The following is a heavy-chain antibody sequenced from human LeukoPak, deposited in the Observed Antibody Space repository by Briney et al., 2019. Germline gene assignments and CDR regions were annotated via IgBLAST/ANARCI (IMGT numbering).Heavy chain of an antibody. Sequence: GGSLRLSCAASGFTFSSYSMNWVRQAPGKGLEWVSSISSGSSYIYYADSVKGRFTISRDNAKNSLYLQMNSLRAEDTAVYYCARYSSGWKFDYWGQGTLVTVSS. CDR2: ISSGSSYI. CDR1: GFTFSSYS. CDR3: ARYSSGWKFDY. J-gene: IGHJ4*02. D-gene: IGHD6-19*01. V-gene: IGHV3-21*01.